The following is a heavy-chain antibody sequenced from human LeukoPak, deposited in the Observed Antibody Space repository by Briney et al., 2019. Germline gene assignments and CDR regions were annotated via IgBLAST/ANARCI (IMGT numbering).Heavy chain of an antibody. CDR3: ARDMDYGDYEGFDY. CDR2: ISSSSSYI. CDR1: GFTFSSYS. D-gene: IGHD4-17*01. V-gene: IGHV3-21*01. J-gene: IGHJ4*02. Sequence: GGSLRLSCAASGFTFSSYSMNWVRQAPGKGLEWVSSISSSSSYIYYADSVKGRFTISRDNAKNSLYLQMNSLRAEDTAVYYRARDMDYGDYEGFDYWGQGTLVTVSS.